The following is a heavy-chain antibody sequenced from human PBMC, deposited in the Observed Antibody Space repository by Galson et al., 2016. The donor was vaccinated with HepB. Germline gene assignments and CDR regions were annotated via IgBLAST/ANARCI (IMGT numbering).Heavy chain of an antibody. CDR2: INHTGNT. CDR3: ASGFCSGGSCYSGAFDI. D-gene: IGHD2-15*01. J-gene: IGHJ4*02. Sequence: SETLSLTCAVHGGSLSAYYWNWIRQAPGKGLEWIGEINHTGNTDYNPSLKRRVTVSVDTSNMRFSLNLNSVTAADTAVYFCASGFCSGGSCYSGAFDIWSQGTLVTVSS. CDR1: GGSLSAYY. V-gene: IGHV4-34*01.